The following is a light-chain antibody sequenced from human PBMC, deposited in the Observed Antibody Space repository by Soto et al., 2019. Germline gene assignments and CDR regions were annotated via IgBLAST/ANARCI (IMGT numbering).Light chain of an antibody. CDR2: SND. V-gene: IGLV1-44*01. Sequence: QSVLTQPPSASGTPGQGVTISCSGSSSNIGTNTVNWYKQLPGTAPKLLIYSNDLRPPGVPDRFSGSKSGTSASLAISGLQSEDEADYYCEAWDDSRYGAVFGGGTKVTVL. CDR1: SSNIGTNT. J-gene: IGLJ2*01. CDR3: EAWDDSRYGAV.